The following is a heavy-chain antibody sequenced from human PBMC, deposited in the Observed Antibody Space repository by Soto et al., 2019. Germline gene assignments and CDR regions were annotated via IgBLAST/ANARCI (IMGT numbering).Heavy chain of an antibody. CDR2: ISGSGGST. CDR1: GFTFSIYA. D-gene: IGHD3-22*01. V-gene: IGHV3-23*01. Sequence: EVQLLESGGGLVQPGGSLRLSCAASGFTFSIYAMSWVRQAPGKGLEWVSAISGSGGSTYYAASVKGRFTISRDNSKNTLYLQMNSLRAEDTAVCYCAKGPYYYDSSGYFEYFQHWGQGTLVTVSS. J-gene: IGHJ1*01. CDR3: AKGPYYYDSSGYFEYFQH.